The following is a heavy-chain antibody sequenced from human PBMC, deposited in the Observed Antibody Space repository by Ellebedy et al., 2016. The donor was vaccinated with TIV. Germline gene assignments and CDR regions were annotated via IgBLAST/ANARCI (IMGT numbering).Heavy chain of an antibody. D-gene: IGHD1-26*01. CDR2: IYHSGST. V-gene: IGHV4-4*02. J-gene: IGHJ4*02. Sequence: SETLSLTXAVSGGSISSSNWWSWVRQPPGKGLEWIGEIYHSGSTNYNPSLKSRVTISVDKSKNQFSLKLSSVTAADTAVYYCATRGSGSYPNYWGQGTLVTVSS. CDR3: ATRGSGSYPNY. CDR1: GGSISSSNW.